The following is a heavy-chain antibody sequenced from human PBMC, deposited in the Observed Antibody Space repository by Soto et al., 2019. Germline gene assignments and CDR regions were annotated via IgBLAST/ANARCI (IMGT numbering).Heavy chain of an antibody. V-gene: IGHV1-3*01. J-gene: IGHJ4*02. CDR3: ARGPGVPDCPGDY. CDR2: INAGNGNT. Sequence: ASVKVACKASGITQWPYAIHVVRKVPGQRLEWMGWINAGNGNTKYSQKFQGRVTITRDTSASTAYMELSSLRSEDTAVYYCARGPGVPDCPGDYCGQRTRVTGSS. CDR1: GITQWPYA. D-gene: IGHD2-21*02.